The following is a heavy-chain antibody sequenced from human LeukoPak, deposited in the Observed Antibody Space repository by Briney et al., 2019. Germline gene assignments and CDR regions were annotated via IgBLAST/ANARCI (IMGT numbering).Heavy chain of an antibody. J-gene: IGHJ6*03. CDR2: MNPNSGNT. CDR1: GYTFTSYD. D-gene: IGHD6-13*01. V-gene: IGHV1-8*01. Sequence: GASVKVSCKASGYTFTSYDINWVRQATGQGLEWMGWMNPNSGNTGYAQKFQGRVTMTRNTSISTAYMELSSLRSEDTAVYYCAREGSSWYFYYYYYMDVWGKGTTVTVSS. CDR3: AREGSSWYFYYYYYMDV.